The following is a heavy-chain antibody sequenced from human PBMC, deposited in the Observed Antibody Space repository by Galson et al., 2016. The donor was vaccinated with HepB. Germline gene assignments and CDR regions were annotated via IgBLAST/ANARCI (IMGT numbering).Heavy chain of an antibody. CDR3: AHVRDGLELYFDS. V-gene: IGHV2-5*02. CDR1: GVSANTSRLD. Sequence: PALVKPTQTLTLTCSFSGVSANTSRLDVGWIRQPPGKALEWLALIYWDEDKSYNPSLKNSITITKDTSKNEVVLTMTNMYPVDTATYFCAHVRDGLELYFDSWGQGTLVTVSS. CDR2: IYWDEDK. D-gene: IGHD1-7*01. J-gene: IGHJ4*02.